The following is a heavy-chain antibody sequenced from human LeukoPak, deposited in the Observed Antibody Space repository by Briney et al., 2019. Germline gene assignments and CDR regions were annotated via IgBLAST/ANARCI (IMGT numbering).Heavy chain of an antibody. J-gene: IGHJ4*02. CDR1: GYNLGAFY. V-gene: IGHV1-2*02. CDR2: IKPDSGAT. D-gene: IGHD2-21*02. Sequence: ASVKVSCKASGYNLGAFYMYWVRQAPGQGLEWMGWIKPDSGATLYSQKFQGRVTMTRDTSITTLYMELSSLTSDDTAVYYRTRDGDWVRQDFDLWGQGTLVTVSS. CDR3: TRDGDWVRQDFDL.